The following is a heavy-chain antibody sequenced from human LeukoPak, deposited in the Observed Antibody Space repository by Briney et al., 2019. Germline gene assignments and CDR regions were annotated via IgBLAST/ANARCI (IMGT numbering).Heavy chain of an antibody. CDR3: AKGDVYFDY. J-gene: IGHJ4*02. Sequence: GGSLRLSCAASGFTFSGFAMHWVRQAPGKGLEWVAVISYDGSNEYYADSVKGRFTISRDNSKNTLYLQMNSLRAEDTAVYYCAKGDVYFDYWGQGTLVTVSS. CDR2: ISYDGSNE. D-gene: IGHD2-21*02. CDR1: GFTFSGFA. V-gene: IGHV3-30*04.